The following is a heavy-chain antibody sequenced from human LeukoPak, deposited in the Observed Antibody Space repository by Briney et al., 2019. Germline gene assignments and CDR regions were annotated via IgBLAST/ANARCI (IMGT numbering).Heavy chain of an antibody. J-gene: IGHJ6*04. CDR1: GGSISSSSW. D-gene: IGHD3-10*01. Sequence: SETLSLTCAVSGGSISSSSWWSWVRQPPGKGLEWIGEIYHSGSTNYNPSLKSRVTISVDKSKNQFSLKLSSVTAADTAVYYCAVRGVIPPNGMDVWGKGTTVTVSS. V-gene: IGHV4-4*02. CDR3: AVRGVIPPNGMDV. CDR2: IYHSGST.